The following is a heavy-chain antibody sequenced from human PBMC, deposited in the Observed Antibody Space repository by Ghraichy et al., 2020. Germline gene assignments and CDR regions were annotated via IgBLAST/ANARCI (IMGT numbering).Heavy chain of an antibody. J-gene: IGHJ5*02. D-gene: IGHD6-13*01. Sequence: SETLSLTCAVYGGSFSGYYWSWIRQPPGKGLEWIGEINHSGSTNYNPSLKSRVTISVDTSKNQFSLKLSSVTAADTAVYYCARDPRQQLAPRRNWFDPWGQGTLVTVSS. CDR3: ARDPRQQLAPRRNWFDP. V-gene: IGHV4-34*01. CDR1: GGSFSGYY. CDR2: INHSGST.